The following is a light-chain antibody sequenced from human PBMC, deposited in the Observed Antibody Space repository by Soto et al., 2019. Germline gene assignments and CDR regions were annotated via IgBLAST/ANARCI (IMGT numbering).Light chain of an antibody. CDR3: QRDYTWTPLT. CDR1: QSVSSN. Sequence: EIVMTQSPATLSVSPGERATLSCRASQSVSSNLAWYQQKPGQAPRLLIYCASTRATGIPARFSGSGSGTEFPPTISGLQSEDFVLYYWQRDYTWTPLTFGGGTKVEI. J-gene: IGKJ4*01. CDR2: CAS. V-gene: IGKV3-15*01.